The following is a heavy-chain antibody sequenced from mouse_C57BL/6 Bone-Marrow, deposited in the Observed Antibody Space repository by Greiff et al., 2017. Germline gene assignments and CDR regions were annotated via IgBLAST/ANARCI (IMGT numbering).Heavy chain of an antibody. CDR3: TDYYGSIAY. D-gene: IGHD1-1*01. CDR1: GFTFSNYW. CDR2: IRLKSDNYAT. Sequence: EVQLVESGGGLVQPGGSMKLSCVASGFTFSNYWMNWVRQSPEKGLEWVAQIRLKSDNYATHYAESVKGRFTISRDDSKSSVYLQMNNLRAEDTGIYYCTDYYGSIAYWGQGTLVTVSA. V-gene: IGHV6-3*01. J-gene: IGHJ3*01.